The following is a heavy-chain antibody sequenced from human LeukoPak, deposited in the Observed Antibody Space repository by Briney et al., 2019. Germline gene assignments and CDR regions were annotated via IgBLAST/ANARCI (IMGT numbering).Heavy chain of an antibody. V-gene: IGHV3-11*01. Sequence: GGSLRLSCAASGFTFSDYYMSWIRQAPGKGLEWVSYISSSGSTIYYADSVKGRFTISRDNAKNSLYLQMNSLRAEDTAVYYCASKISSSWFPDYWGQGTLVTVSS. CDR3: ASKISSSWFPDY. CDR2: ISSSGSTI. J-gene: IGHJ4*02. CDR1: GFTFSDYY. D-gene: IGHD6-13*01.